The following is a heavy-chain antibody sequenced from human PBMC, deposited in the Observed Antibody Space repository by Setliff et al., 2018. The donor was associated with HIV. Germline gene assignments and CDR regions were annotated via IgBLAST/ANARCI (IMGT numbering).Heavy chain of an antibody. J-gene: IGHJ6*03. V-gene: IGHV1-69*13. CDR3: ASPRSAGTYQGAFYYFLDV. CDR2: FLAVLRKP. Sequence: GASVKVSCKASGGTFNSYAFTWVRQAPGQGLEWMGDFLAVLRKPTYAQKFQGRLTIIADESTSTAYMELSDLRSEDTAVYYCASPRSAGTYQGAFYYFLDVWGRGTTVPVSS. D-gene: IGHD2-15*01. CDR1: GGTFNSYA.